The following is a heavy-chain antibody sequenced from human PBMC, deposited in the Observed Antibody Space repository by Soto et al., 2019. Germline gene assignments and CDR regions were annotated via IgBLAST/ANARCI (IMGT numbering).Heavy chain of an antibody. CDR1: GFTFSSFN. J-gene: IGHJ4*02. Sequence: GGSLRLSCAVSGFTFSSFNMNWVRQAPGKGLEWVSSITSSGTYIYYANSAKGRFTVSRDNAKNSLYLQMNSLRAEDTAVYYCPSPTYYYDSSGPPAYWGKETLVTVPS. CDR2: ITSSGTYI. D-gene: IGHD3-22*01. CDR3: PSPTYYYDSSGPPAY. V-gene: IGHV3-21*01.